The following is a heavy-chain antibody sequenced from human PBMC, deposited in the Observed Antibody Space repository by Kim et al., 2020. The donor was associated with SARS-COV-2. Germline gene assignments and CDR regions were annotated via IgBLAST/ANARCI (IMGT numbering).Heavy chain of an antibody. D-gene: IGHD6-19*01. V-gene: IGHV3-7*03. J-gene: IGHJ4*02. Sequence: GGSLRLSCSAAGFKLNNYYINWVRQAPGKGLEWVAIIDQDGSETLYVDSVKGRFTISRDNAKNSIYLQMNGLKAEDTAIYYCGGDTGWTTEYWGQGTLVAVS. CDR2: IDQDGSET. CDR1: GFKLNNYY. CDR3: GGDTGWTTEY.